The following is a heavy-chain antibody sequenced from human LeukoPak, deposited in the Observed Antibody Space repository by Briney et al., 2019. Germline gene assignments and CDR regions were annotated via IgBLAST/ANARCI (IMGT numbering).Heavy chain of an antibody. D-gene: IGHD6-6*01. CDR1: VFTFYDYA. CDR2: LGWNSGSI. J-gene: IGHJ4*02. CDR3: AKDKRGRGAIFEYSSYDY. Sequence: GRSLRLSRAASVFTFYDYAMLCVRRAPRKGLEGGSGLGWNSGSIGYADSMKDQFTNSRDNVNSSLYLQMNSLRAEDTALYYCAKDKRGRGAIFEYSSYDYWGQGTLVTVSS. V-gene: IGHV3-9*01.